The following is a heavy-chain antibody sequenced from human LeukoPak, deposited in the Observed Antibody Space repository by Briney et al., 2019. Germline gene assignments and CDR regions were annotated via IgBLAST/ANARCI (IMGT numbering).Heavy chain of an antibody. Sequence: GGSLRLSCGASGFTFSSYAMHWVRQAPGKGLEWVAVISYDGSNKYYADSVKGRFTISRDNSKNTLYLQMNSLRAEDTAVYYCARDKGGSGWYIALYYFDYWGQGTLVTVSS. D-gene: IGHD6-19*01. CDR2: ISYDGSNK. CDR1: GFTFSSYA. V-gene: IGHV3-30*04. CDR3: ARDKGGSGWYIALYYFDY. J-gene: IGHJ4*02.